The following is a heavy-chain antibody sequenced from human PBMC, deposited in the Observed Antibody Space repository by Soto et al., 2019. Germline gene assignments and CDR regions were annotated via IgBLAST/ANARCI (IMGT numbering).Heavy chain of an antibody. CDR2: ISAFKGNT. J-gene: IGHJ4*02. D-gene: IGHD3-10*01. CDR3: ARVKASGVNFDY. CDR1: DYTFTSYG. Sequence: ASVKVSCKASDYTFTSYGITWVRQAPGQGLEWLGWISAFKGNTIYAQKVQGRVTMTTDTSTSTAYMELRSLRSDDTAVYYCARVKASGVNFDYWGQRTLVTVSS. V-gene: IGHV1-18*01.